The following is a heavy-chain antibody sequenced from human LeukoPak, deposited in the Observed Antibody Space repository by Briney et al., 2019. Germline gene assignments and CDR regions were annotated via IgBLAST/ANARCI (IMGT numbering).Heavy chain of an antibody. CDR2: INPSGSFT. V-gene: IGHV3-74*01. CDR1: GFTFSSNW. D-gene: IGHD3-10*01. J-gene: IGHJ4*02. CDR3: ARDMIRGVVNN. Sequence: GGSLRLSCAASGFTFSSNWMHWVRHVPGKGLVWVSLINPSGSFTTYADSVKGRFTISRDNAKNRLYTQMNSLRVEDTAVYYCARDMIRGVVNNWGQGALVTVSS.